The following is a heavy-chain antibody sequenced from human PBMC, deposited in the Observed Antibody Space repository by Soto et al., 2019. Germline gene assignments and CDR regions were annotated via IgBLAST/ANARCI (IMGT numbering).Heavy chain of an antibody. CDR3: AKSIPMYYYDSSGSTRSPVDY. D-gene: IGHD3-22*01. V-gene: IGHV3-30*18. CDR2: ISYDGSNK. Sequence: GGSLRLSCAASGFTFSSYGMHWVRQAPGKGLEWVAVISYDGSNKYYADSVKGRFTISRDNSKNTLYLQMNSLRAEDTAVYYCAKSIPMYYYDSSGSTRSPVDYWGQGTLVTVSS. CDR1: GFTFSSYG. J-gene: IGHJ4*02.